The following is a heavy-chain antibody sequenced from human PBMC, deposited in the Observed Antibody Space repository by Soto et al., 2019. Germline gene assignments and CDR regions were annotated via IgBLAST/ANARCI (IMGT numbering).Heavy chain of an antibody. CDR3: VRDRMVDYGMDV. V-gene: IGHV3-21*01. CDR2: ISSTSNYI. CDR1: GFTFSSYS. Sequence: PGGSLRLSCAASGFTFSSYSMNWVRQAPGKGLEWVSYISSTSNYIYYADSVKGRFTISRDNAKNSLYLQMNSLRAEDTAVYHCVRDRMVDYGMDVWGQGTTVTVSS. J-gene: IGHJ6*02. D-gene: IGHD2-15*01.